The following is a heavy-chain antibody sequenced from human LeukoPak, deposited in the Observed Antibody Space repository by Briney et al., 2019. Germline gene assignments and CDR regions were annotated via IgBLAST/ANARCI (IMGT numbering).Heavy chain of an antibody. Sequence: GGSLRLSCAASGFTFSSYWMSWVRQAPGKGLEWVANIKQDGSEKYYVDSVKDRFTISRDNAKNSLYLQMNSLRAEDTAVYYCARDGYCSGGSCYAFDPWGQGTLVTVSS. CDR3: ARDGYCSGGSCYAFDP. CDR1: GFTFSSYW. V-gene: IGHV3-7*01. J-gene: IGHJ5*02. CDR2: IKQDGSEK. D-gene: IGHD2-15*01.